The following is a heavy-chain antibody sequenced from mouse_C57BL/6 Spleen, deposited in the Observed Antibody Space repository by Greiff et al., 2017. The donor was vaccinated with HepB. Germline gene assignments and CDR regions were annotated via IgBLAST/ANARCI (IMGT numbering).Heavy chain of an antibody. Sequence: VQLQESGPGLVQPSQSLSITCTVSGFSLTSYGVHWVRQSPGKGLEWLGVIWSGGSTDYNAAFISRLSISKDNSKSQVFFKMNSLQADDTAIYYCASDWDGGAWFAYWGQGTLVTVSA. J-gene: IGHJ3*01. CDR2: IWSGGST. D-gene: IGHD4-1*01. CDR3: ASDWDGGAWFAY. V-gene: IGHV2-2*01. CDR1: GFSLTSYG.